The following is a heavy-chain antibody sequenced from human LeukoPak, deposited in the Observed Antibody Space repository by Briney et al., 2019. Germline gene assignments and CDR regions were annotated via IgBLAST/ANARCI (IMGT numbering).Heavy chain of an antibody. D-gene: IGHD5-24*01. CDR3: ARGDGDGYNFWY. CDR1: GYTFTGYY. V-gene: IGHV1-2*02. Sequence: ASVKVSCKASGYTFTGYYMHWVRQAPGQGLEWMGWINPISGGTNYAQNFQGRVTVTRDTSISTAYMELNRLRSDDTAVYYCARGDGDGYNFWYWGQGTLVTVPS. J-gene: IGHJ4*02. CDR2: INPISGGT.